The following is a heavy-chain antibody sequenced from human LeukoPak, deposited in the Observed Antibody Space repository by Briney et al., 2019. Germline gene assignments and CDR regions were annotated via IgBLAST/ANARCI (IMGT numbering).Heavy chain of an antibody. Sequence: GGSLRLSCAASGFTFSNAWMSWVRQAPGKGLEWVGRIKSKTDGGTTDYAAPVKGRFTISRDDSKNTLYLQMNSLKTEDTAVYYCTTVGYCSSTSCSYYYYYYMDVWGKGTTVTISS. V-gene: IGHV3-15*01. CDR1: GFTFSNAW. J-gene: IGHJ6*03. CDR2: IKSKTDGGTT. CDR3: TTVGYCSSTSCSYYYYYYMDV. D-gene: IGHD2-2*01.